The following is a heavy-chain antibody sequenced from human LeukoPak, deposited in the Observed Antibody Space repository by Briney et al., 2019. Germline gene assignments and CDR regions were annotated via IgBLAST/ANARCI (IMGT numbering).Heavy chain of an antibody. CDR2: INPSGSST. CDR3: ARGRDSGYGDYSFDY. J-gene: IGHJ4*02. D-gene: IGHD4-17*01. Sequence: GASVKVSCKASGYTFTIYYMHCVRQAPGQGLEWMGIINPSGSSTSYAHKFQGRVTMTRDTSTSTVYMELSRLRSEDTAVYYCARGRDSGYGDYSFDYWGQGTLVTVSS. V-gene: IGHV1-46*01. CDR1: GYTFTIYY.